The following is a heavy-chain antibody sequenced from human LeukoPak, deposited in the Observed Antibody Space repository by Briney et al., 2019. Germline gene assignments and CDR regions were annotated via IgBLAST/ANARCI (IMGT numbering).Heavy chain of an antibody. Sequence: PSETLSLTCAVYGGSFSGYYWGWIRQPPGKGLEWIGEINHSGSTNYNPSLKSRVTISVDTSKNQFSLKLSSVTAADTAVYYCAREDIVVVPAAIRGGWFDPWGQGTLVTVSS. CDR3: AREDIVVVPAAIRGGWFDP. J-gene: IGHJ5*02. D-gene: IGHD2-2*02. CDR1: GGSFSGYY. CDR2: INHSGST. V-gene: IGHV4-34*01.